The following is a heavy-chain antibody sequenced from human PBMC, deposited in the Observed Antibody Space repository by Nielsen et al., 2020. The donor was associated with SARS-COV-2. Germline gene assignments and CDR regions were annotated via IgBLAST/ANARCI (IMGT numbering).Heavy chain of an antibody. V-gene: IGHV4-34*09. CDR2: INHGGST. CDR3: ARDPGDIVVVPAGPYGMDV. Sequence: SQTLSLTCAVYGGSFSGYYWSWIRQTPGKGLEWIGEINHGGSTDYNPSLKSRVTISVDTSKNQFSLKLSSVTAADTALYYCARDPGDIVVVPAGPYGMDVWGQGTTVTVSS. D-gene: IGHD2-2*01. J-gene: IGHJ6*02. CDR1: GGSFSGYY.